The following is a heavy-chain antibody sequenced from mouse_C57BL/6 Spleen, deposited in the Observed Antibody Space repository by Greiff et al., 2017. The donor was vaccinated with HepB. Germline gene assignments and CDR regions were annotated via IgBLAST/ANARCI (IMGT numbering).Heavy chain of an antibody. CDR1: GYTFTDYY. CDR3: ARWLLDYAMDY. V-gene: IGHV1-19*01. J-gene: IGHJ4*01. D-gene: IGHD2-3*01. CDR2: INPYNGGT. Sequence: EVQLQQSGPVLVKPGASVKMSCKASGYTFTDYYMNWVKQSHGKSLEWIGVINPYNGGTSYNQKFKGKATLTVDKSSSTAYMELNSLTSEDSAVYYCARWLLDYAMDYWGQGTSVTVSS.